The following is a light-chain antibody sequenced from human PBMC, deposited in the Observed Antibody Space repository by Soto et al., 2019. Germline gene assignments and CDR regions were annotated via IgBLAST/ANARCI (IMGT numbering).Light chain of an antibody. V-gene: IGLV3-1*01. CDR3: QAWDSRTYV. CDR2: QDS. Sequence: SYELTQPPSVSVSPGQTASITCSGDKLGDKYACWYQQKPGQSPVLVIYQDSKRPSGIPERFSGSNSGNTATLTLSGTQAMDEADYYCQAWDSRTYVFGTGTKRTVL. CDR1: KLGDKY. J-gene: IGLJ1*01.